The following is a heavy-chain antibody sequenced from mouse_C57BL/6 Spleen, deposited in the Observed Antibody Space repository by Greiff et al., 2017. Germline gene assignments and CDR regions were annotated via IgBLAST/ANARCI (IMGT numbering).Heavy chain of an antibody. CDR1: GFTFSSYT. Sequence: EVKLMESGGGLVKPGGSLKLSCAASGFTFSSYTMSWVRQTPEKRLEWVATISGGGGNTYYPDSVKGRFTISRDNAKNTLYLQMSSLRSEDTALYYCATTGRFAYWGQGTLVTVSA. CDR2: ISGGGGNT. V-gene: IGHV5-9*01. CDR3: ATTGRFAY. J-gene: IGHJ3*01. D-gene: IGHD1-1*01.